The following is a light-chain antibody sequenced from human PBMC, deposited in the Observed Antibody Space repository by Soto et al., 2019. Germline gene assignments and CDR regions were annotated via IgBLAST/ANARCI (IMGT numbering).Light chain of an antibody. CDR1: QDISNY. J-gene: IGKJ4*01. CDR2: DAF. CDR3: QQDDNLPGA. Sequence: DRQITQKPSSLSASVADRVTITYQASQDISNYLNWYQQKPGKAPKLLIYDAFNLETGVPSRFSGSGSGTDFTFTISSLQSEDIATNYCQQDDNLPGAFGGGTKVDIK. V-gene: IGKV1-33*01.